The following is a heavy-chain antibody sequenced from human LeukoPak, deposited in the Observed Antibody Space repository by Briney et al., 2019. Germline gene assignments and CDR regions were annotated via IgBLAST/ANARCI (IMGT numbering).Heavy chain of an antibody. J-gene: IGHJ4*02. V-gene: IGHV1-69*13. CDR3: AGRWFRGRYYFDY. Sequence: SVKVSCKASGGTFSSYAISWVRQAPGQGLEWMGGIIPIFGTANYAQKFQGRVAITADESTSTAYMELSSLRSEDTAVYYCAGRWFRGRYYFDYWGQGTLVTVST. CDR1: GGTFSSYA. D-gene: IGHD2-15*01. CDR2: IIPIFGTA.